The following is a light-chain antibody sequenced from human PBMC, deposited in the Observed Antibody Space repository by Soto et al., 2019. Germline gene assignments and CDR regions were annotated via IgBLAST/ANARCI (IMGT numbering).Light chain of an antibody. CDR1: QSISSW. CDR2: KAS. J-gene: IGKJ1*01. CDR3: QQYNSYLWT. V-gene: IGKV1-5*03. Sequence: DIQMTQSTSTLSASVGDRVTITCRASQSISSWLDWYQQKPGKAPKLLIYKASSLESGVPSRFSGSGSGTEFTLTISSLQPDDFATYYCQQYNSYLWTFGQGTKVEIK.